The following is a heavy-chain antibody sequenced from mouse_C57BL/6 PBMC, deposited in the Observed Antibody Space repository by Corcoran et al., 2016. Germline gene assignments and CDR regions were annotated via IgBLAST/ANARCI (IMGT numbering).Heavy chain of an antibody. CDR3: ARDGVTTVVAPYFDY. J-gene: IGHJ2*01. D-gene: IGHD1-1*01. V-gene: IGHV3-6*01. Sequence: DVQLQESGPGLVKPSQSLSLTCSVTGYSITSGYYWNWIRQFPGNKLEWMGYISYDGSNNYNPSLKNRISITRDTSKNQFFLKLNSVTIEDTATYYCARDGVTTVVAPYFDYWGQGTTLTVSS. CDR2: ISYDGSN. CDR1: GYSITSGYY.